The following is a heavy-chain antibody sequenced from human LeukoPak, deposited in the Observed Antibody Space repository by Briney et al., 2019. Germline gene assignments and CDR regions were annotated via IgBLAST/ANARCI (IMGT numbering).Heavy chain of an antibody. Sequence: PGGSLRLSCAASGFTFSSYNMNWVRQAPGKGLEWVSSISSTSSYIYYADSVRGRFTISRDNDKNSLYLQMSSLRAEDTAVYYCARVFVGYCSSTSCYSLDPWGQGTLVTVSS. CDR3: ARVFVGYCSSTSCYSLDP. D-gene: IGHD2-2*01. V-gene: IGHV3-21*01. CDR2: ISSTSSYI. CDR1: GFTFSSYN. J-gene: IGHJ5*02.